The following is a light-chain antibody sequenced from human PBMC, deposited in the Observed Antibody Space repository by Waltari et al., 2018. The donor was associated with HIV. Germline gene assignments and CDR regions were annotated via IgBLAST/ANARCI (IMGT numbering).Light chain of an antibody. CDR3: SSYTSTNVL. Sequence: QSALTQPASVSGSPGQSITISCIGTSSDVGGYNYVSWYPHHPGKAPKLMIYEVSNRPSGVSNRFSGSKSGNTASLTISGLQAEDEADYYCSSYTSTNVLFGGGTKLTVL. CDR1: SSDVGGYNY. V-gene: IGLV2-14*01. CDR2: EVS. J-gene: IGLJ2*01.